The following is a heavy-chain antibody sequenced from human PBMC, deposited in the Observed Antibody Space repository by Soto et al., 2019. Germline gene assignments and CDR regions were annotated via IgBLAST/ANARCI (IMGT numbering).Heavy chain of an antibody. Sequence: GGSLRLSCAASGFTFSSYGMHWVRQAPGKGLEWVAVISYDGSNKYYADSVKGRFTISRDNSKNTLYLQMSSLRAEDTAVYYCASLGYSGYDYIDYYMDVWGKGTTVTVSS. J-gene: IGHJ6*03. V-gene: IGHV3-30*03. CDR3: ASLGYSGYDYIDYYMDV. CDR2: ISYDGSNK. D-gene: IGHD5-12*01. CDR1: GFTFSSYG.